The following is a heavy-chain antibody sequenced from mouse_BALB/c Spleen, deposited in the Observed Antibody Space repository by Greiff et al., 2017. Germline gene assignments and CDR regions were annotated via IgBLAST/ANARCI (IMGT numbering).Heavy chain of an antibody. J-gene: IGHJ4*01. D-gene: IGHD2-4*01. Sequence: EVMLVESGGGLVKPGGSLKLSCAASGFTFSDYYMYWVRQTPEKRLEWVATISDGGSYTYYPDSVKGRFTISRDNAKNNLYLQMSSLKSEDTAMYYCARDLDDYDDGGYAMDYWGQGTSVTVSS. CDR3: ARDLDDYDDGGYAMDY. CDR2: ISDGGSYT. CDR1: GFTFSDYY. V-gene: IGHV5-4*02.